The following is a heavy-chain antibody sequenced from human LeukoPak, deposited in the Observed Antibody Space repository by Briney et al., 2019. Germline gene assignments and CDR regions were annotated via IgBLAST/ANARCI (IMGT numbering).Heavy chain of an antibody. CDR1: GFTFSSYG. CDR3: AKVPHSSSSVYYYYGMDV. CDR2: ISYDGSNK. Sequence: GRSLRLSCAASGFTFSSYGMHWVRQAPGKGLEWVAVISYDGSNKYYADSVKGRFTISRDNSKNTLYLQMNSLRAEDTAVYYCAKVPHSSSSVYYYYGMDVWGQGTTVTVSS. J-gene: IGHJ6*02. D-gene: IGHD6-6*01. V-gene: IGHV3-30*18.